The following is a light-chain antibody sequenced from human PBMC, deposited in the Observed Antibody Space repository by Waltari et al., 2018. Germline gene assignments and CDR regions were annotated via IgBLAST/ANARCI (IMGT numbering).Light chain of an antibody. CDR1: QSVLYSSNNKNY. J-gene: IGKJ1*01. CDR3: QQYYATPWT. V-gene: IGKV4-1*01. CDR2: WAS. Sequence: DIVMTQSPDSLAVSLGERATINCKSSQSVLYSSNNKNYLAWYQQKPGQPPKVLIYWASFRESGVPDRFSGSGSETDFTLTISSLQAEDVAVYYCQQYYATPWTFGQGTKLEIK.